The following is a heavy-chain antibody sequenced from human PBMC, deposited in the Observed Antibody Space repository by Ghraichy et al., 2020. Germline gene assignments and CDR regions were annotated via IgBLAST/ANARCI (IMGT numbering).Heavy chain of an antibody. D-gene: IGHD3-10*01. J-gene: IGHJ6*02. V-gene: IGHV3-30*02. CDR2: IRYDGSNK. CDR1: GFTFSSYG. Sequence: GGSLRLSCEASGFTFSSYGMHWVRQAPGKGLEWVALIRYDGSNKYYADSVKGRFTISRDNSKNTLYLQMNSLRVEDTAVYYCAKGIRYDSGSYYQWRSNSHYYYYYAMDVRGQGTTVTVSS. CDR3: AKGIRYDSGSYYQWRSNSHYYYYYAMDV.